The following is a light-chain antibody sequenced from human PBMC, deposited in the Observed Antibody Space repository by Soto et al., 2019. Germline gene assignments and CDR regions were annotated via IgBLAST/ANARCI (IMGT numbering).Light chain of an antibody. CDR1: SSNIGSNT. V-gene: IGLV1-44*01. Sequence: QSVLTQPPSASGTPGQRVTISCSGSSSNIGSNTVNWYQQFPGTAPKLLIFSNNRRPSGVPDRFSGSKSGTSAFLAISGLQSEDEADYYCAAWDDSLSARVVFGGGTKLTVL. J-gene: IGLJ2*01. CDR2: SNN. CDR3: AAWDDSLSARVV.